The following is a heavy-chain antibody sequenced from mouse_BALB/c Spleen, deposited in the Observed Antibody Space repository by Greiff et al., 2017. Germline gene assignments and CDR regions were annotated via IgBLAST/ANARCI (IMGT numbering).Heavy chain of an antibody. CDR3: ASSYYYGSSYAMDY. V-gene: IGHV1-12*01. CDR2: IYPGNGDT. Sequence: LQQPGAELVKPGASVKMSCKASGYTFTSYNMHWVKQTPGQGLEWIGAIYPGNGDTSYNQKFKGKATLTADKSSSTAYMQLSSLTSEDSAVYYCASSYYYGSSYAMDYWGQGTSVTVSS. J-gene: IGHJ4*01. CDR1: GYTFTSYN. D-gene: IGHD1-1*01.